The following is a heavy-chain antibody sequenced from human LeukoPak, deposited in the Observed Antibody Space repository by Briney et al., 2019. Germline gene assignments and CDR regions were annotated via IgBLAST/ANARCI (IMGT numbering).Heavy chain of an antibody. J-gene: IGHJ3*02. CDR1: GGSISSGGYY. CDR2: IYYSGST. D-gene: IGHD4-17*01. CDR3: ASATWGATMTTRQAFDI. V-gene: IGHV4-31*03. Sequence: SQTLSLTCTVSGGSISSGGYYWSWIRQHPGKGLEWIGYIYYSGSTYYNPSLKSRVTISVDTSKNQFSLKLSSVTAADTAVYYCASATWGATMTTRQAFDIWGQGTMVTVSS.